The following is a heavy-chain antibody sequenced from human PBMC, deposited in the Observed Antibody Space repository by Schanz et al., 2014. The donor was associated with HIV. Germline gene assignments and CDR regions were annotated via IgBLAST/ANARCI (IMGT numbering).Heavy chain of an antibody. CDR2: VNHSGST. V-gene: IGHV4-34*02. CDR1: GGSLSGYY. CDR3: VREGEDSVAARWYNGMDV. Sequence: QVRLQQWGVGLLKPSETLSLTCAVYGGSLSGYYWSWIRQSPGKGLEWIGEVNHSGSTKYNPTLKSRVTISVETSKNQFSLRLSSVPAADAAVYYCVREGEDSVAARWYNGMDVWGQGTTVTVSS. D-gene: IGHD3-16*01. J-gene: IGHJ6*02.